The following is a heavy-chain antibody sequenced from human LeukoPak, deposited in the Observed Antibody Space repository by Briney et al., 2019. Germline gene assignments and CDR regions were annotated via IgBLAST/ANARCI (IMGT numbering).Heavy chain of an antibody. V-gene: IGHV4-30-4*01. D-gene: IGHD3-9*01. Sequence: SETLSLTCTVSVGSISSGDYYWSWIRQPPGKGLEWIGYIYYSGSTYYNPSLKSRVTISVDTSKNQFSLKLSSVTAVDTAVYYCARDDFDHYFDYWGQGTLVTVSS. CDR1: VGSISSGDYY. J-gene: IGHJ4*02. CDR2: IYYSGST. CDR3: ARDDFDHYFDY.